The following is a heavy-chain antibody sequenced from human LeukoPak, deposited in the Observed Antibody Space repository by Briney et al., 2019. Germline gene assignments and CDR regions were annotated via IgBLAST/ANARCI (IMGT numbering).Heavy chain of an antibody. V-gene: IGHV4-59*08. Sequence: MPSETLSLTCTVSGGSISSYYWSWIRQPPGKGLEWIGYIYYSGSTNYNPSLKSRVTISVDTSKNQFSLKLSSVTAADTAVYYCARHGWVPAATPWFDPWGQGTLVTVSS. CDR3: ARHGWVPAATPWFDP. J-gene: IGHJ5*02. D-gene: IGHD2-2*01. CDR2: IYYSGST. CDR1: GGSISSYY.